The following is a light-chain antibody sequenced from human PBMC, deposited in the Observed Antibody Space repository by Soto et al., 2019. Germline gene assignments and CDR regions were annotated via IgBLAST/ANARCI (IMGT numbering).Light chain of an antibody. Sequence: DVVMTQSPDSLAVSLGERATINCKSSQSVLHSSSNKDYLAWYQQKAGQPPKVVIYWASTRESGVPDRFSGSGSGTDFTLTISSLQAEDVAVYYCQQYFSTPLTFGGGTKVEIK. V-gene: IGKV4-1*01. CDR3: QQYFSTPLT. CDR1: QSVLHSSSNKDY. J-gene: IGKJ4*01. CDR2: WAS.